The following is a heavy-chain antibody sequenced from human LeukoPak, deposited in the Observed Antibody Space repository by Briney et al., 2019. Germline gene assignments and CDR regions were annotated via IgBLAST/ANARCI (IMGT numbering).Heavy chain of an antibody. CDR3: ARDYYGSGSYSNWFDP. Sequence: SETLSLTCTVSGGSISSYYWSWIRQPPGKGLEWIGYIYYSGSTNYNPSLKSRVTISVDTSKNQFSLKLGSVTAADTAVYYCARDYYGSGSYSNWFDPWGQGTLVTVSS. CDR2: IYYSGST. V-gene: IGHV4-59*01. D-gene: IGHD3-10*01. CDR1: GGSISSYY. J-gene: IGHJ5*02.